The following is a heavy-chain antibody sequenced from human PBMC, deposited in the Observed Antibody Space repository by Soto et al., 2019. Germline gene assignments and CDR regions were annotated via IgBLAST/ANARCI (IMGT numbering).Heavy chain of an antibody. CDR2: INGYTGNT. CDR1: GYTFTSYG. D-gene: IGHD3-16*01. V-gene: IGHV1-18*01. CDR3: APSWVTGKGGMDV. J-gene: IGHJ6*02. Sequence: QVQLVQSGAEVKKPGASVKVSCKASGYTFTSYGFSWVRQAPGQGLEWMGWINGYTGNTHYAQKFQGRVTMTTDTSTSTAYMELWTLISDDTAVYYWAPSWVTGKGGMDVWGQGTTVTVSS.